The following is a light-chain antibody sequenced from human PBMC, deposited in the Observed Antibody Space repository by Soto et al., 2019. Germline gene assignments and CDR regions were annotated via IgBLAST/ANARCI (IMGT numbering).Light chain of an antibody. CDR2: EVT. J-gene: IGLJ2*01. V-gene: IGLV2-14*02. Sequence: QSVLTQPASVSGSPGQSITISCTGTSSDVGSHNFVSWYQQRPGKAPKLMIFEVTKRPSGVSSRFSASKSGNTASLTISGVQAEDEADYYCCSYTSSSTPYVVFGGGTKLTVL. CDR1: SSDVGSHNF. CDR3: CSYTSSSTPYVV.